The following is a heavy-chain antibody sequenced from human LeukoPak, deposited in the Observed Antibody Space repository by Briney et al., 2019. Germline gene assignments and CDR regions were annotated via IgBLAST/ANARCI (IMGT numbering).Heavy chain of an antibody. J-gene: IGHJ2*01. CDR1: GGSVSDGYYY. CDR2: IFHSGSI. V-gene: IGHV4-61*01. Sequence: PSETLSLTCTVSGGSVSDGYYYWNWIRQPPGTGLEWIGYIFHSGSINNNPSLKSRVTISVDTSKNQFSLKLTSVTAADTAVYYCARAPQPTSYGDYGKRYFDLWGRGTLVTVSS. D-gene: IGHD4-17*01. CDR3: ARAPQPTSYGDYGKRYFDL.